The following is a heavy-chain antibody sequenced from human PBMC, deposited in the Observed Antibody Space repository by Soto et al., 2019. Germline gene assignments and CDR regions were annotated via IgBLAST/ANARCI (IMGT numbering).Heavy chain of an antibody. CDR3: AKATSAGYSGYVPYFDY. CDR2: ISGSGGST. Sequence: GGSLRLSCAASGFTFSSYAMSWVRQAPGKGLEWVSAISGSGGSTYYADSVKGRFTISRDNSKNTLYLQMNSLRAEDTAVYYCAKATSAGYSGYVPYFDYWGQGTLVTVSS. D-gene: IGHD5-12*01. V-gene: IGHV3-23*01. J-gene: IGHJ4*02. CDR1: GFTFSSYA.